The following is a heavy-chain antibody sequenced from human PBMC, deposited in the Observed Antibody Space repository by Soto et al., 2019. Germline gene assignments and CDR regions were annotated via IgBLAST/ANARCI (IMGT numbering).Heavy chain of an antibody. CDR1: GFTFSSYS. Sequence: EVQLVESGGGLVKPGGSLRLSCAASGFTFSSYSMNWVRQAPGKGLEWVSSISSSSSYIYYADSVKGRFTISRDNAKNSLYLQMNRLRAEDTAVYYCARGDRHSSSWFDLGYNWFDPWGQGTLVTVSS. V-gene: IGHV3-21*01. CDR2: ISSSSSYI. CDR3: ARGDRHSSSWFDLGYNWFDP. J-gene: IGHJ5*02. D-gene: IGHD6-13*01.